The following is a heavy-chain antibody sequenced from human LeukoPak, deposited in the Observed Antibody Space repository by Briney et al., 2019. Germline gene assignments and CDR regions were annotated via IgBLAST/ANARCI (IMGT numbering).Heavy chain of an antibody. D-gene: IGHD4-17*01. CDR2: IYYSGRT. CDR3: ARDRQATTAYDAFDI. V-gene: IGHV4-59*01. J-gene: IGHJ3*02. CDR1: GASISGYY. Sequence: PSHTLSLTCTLSGASISGYYWSSIRQPPGPGLEWSGYIYYSGRTKYNYSLKCRVTISVDTSKNQFSLKLSSVTAADTAVYYCARDRQATTAYDAFDIWGRGTMVTVSS.